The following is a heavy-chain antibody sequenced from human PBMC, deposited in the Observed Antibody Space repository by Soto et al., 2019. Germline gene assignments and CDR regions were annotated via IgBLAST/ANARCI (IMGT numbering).Heavy chain of an antibody. CDR1: GYTLTEVS. Sequence: ASVKVSCKVSGYTLTEVSMHWVRQAPGKGLEWMGGFDPEVGETIYAQKFQGRVTMTEDTSTDTAYMELSSLRSEDTAVYYCATSPYYYDSGNSYMDVWGKGTTVTVSS. CDR3: ATSPYYYDSGNSYMDV. J-gene: IGHJ6*03. D-gene: IGHD3-10*01. CDR2: FDPEVGET. V-gene: IGHV1-24*01.